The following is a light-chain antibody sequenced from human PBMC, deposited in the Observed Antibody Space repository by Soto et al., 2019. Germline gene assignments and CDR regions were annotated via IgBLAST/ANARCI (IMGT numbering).Light chain of an antibody. J-gene: IGKJ3*01. Sequence: DIQMTQSPPSLSASVGDRVTITCQTIQDMINYLNWFQKKQGKAPKLLIYDASILEPGVTSRFNGSGYAKNYTFTHDSRQHEDFSTCYCQYYHNRPLFTFGPGTKVDF. CDR2: DAS. CDR3: QYYHNRPLFT. V-gene: IGKV1-33*01. CDR1: QDMINY.